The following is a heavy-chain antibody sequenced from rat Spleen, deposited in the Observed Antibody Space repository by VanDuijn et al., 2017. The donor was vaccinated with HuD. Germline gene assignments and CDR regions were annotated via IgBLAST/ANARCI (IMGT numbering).Heavy chain of an antibody. CDR2: INYDGRST. Sequence: EVQLVESGGGLVQPGKSLKVSCAASGFTFSDHYVAWVRQAPTKGLEWVATINYDGRSTVYRDSVRARFSISRDNANNTLYLQMDSLKSEDTATYYCGRHGRGKTTYYYVMDVWGQGTSVTVSS. J-gene: IGHJ4*01. D-gene: IGHD4-5*01. CDR1: GFTFSDHY. V-gene: IGHV5-7*01. CDR3: GRHGRGKTTYYYVMDV.